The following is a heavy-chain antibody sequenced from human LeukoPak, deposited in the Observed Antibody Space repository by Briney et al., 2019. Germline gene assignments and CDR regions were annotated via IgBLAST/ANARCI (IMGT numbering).Heavy chain of an antibody. V-gene: IGHV3-23*01. CDR2: VTTAGTNT. CDR3: AKARSSWAGYFDY. D-gene: IGHD6-13*01. J-gene: IGHJ4*02. Sequence: GRSLRLSCTVSGFTFNNFAMTWVRQPPGKGLEWVSTVTTAGTNTDCADSVKDRFTIFRDNSENTLYLQMNSLRAEDTAVYFCAKARSSWAGYFDYWGQGTLVTVSS. CDR1: GFTFNNFA.